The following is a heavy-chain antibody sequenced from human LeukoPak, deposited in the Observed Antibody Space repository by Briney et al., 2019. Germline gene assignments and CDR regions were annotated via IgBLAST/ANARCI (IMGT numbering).Heavy chain of an antibody. Sequence: SETLSLTCAVYGGSFSGYYWSWIRQPPGKGLEWIGEINHSGSTNYNPSLKSRGTISVDTSKNQFSLKLSSVTAADTAVYYCARGHTVTEFDYWGQGTLVTVSA. CDR2: INHSGST. J-gene: IGHJ4*02. CDR1: GGSFSGYY. CDR3: ARGHTVTEFDY. D-gene: IGHD4-17*01. V-gene: IGHV4-34*01.